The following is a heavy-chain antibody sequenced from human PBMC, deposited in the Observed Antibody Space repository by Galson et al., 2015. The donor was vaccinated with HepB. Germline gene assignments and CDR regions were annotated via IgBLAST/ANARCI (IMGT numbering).Heavy chain of an antibody. CDR2: IYSDGST. V-gene: IGHV3-66*01. Sequence: LRLSCAASGFTVSSNYMSWVRQAPGKGLEWVSVIYSDGSTYYADSVKGRFTISRDNSKNTLYLQMNSLRAEDTAVYYCARALSGYYNTLFDYWGQGTLVTVSS. CDR3: ARALSGYYNTLFDY. CDR1: GFTVSSNY. J-gene: IGHJ4*02. D-gene: IGHD3-3*01.